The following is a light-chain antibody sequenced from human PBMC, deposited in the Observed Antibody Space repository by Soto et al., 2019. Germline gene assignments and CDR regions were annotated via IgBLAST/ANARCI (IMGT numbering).Light chain of an antibody. CDR3: QNRGNGPLV. CDR1: SGHSSYA. Sequence: QSVLTQSPSASASLGASVKLTCTLSSGHSSYAIAWHQQEPDKGPRYLMKLYSDGTHSKGDGIPDRFSGSSSGAERYLTISRLPAEGGAEFFRQNRGNGPLVFGGGTKLTVL. J-gene: IGLJ3*02. CDR2: LYSDGTH. V-gene: IGLV4-69*01.